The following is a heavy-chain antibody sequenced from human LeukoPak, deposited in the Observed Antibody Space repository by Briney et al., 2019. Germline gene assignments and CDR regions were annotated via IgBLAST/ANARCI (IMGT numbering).Heavy chain of an antibody. V-gene: IGHV5-51*01. CDR2: IYPGDSDT. J-gene: IGHJ4*02. CDR3: ARLSSGSHVDY. CDR1: GYSFTRYW. Sequence: GESLKISCKGSGYSFTRYWIGWVRQMPGKGLEWMGIIYPGDSDTRYSPSFQGQVTISADKSVSTAYPQWSSLKASDTAMYYCARLSSGSHVDYWGQGTLVTVSS. D-gene: IGHD1-26*01.